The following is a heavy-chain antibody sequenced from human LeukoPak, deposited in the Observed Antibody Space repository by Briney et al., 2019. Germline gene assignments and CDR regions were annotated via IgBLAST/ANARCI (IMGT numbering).Heavy chain of an antibody. Sequence: PSETLCLTCTVSGGSISSSSYYWGWLRQPPGKGLEWIGSIYYSGSTYYNPSLKSRVTITVDTSENQFSLKQSPVTAAPAAVYFCEGPLRQEDFDSFDIWGEGRTVTLSS. D-gene: IGHD2-15*01. V-gene: IGHV4-39*01. CDR3: EGPLRQEDFDSFDI. CDR2: IYYSGST. J-gene: IGHJ3*02. CDR1: GGSISSSSYY.